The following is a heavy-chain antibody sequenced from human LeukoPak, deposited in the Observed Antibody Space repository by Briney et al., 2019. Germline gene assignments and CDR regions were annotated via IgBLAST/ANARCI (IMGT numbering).Heavy chain of an antibody. CDR1: GFTVKDNF. CDR2: ISGSGDSI. Sequence: GGSLRLSCAASGFTVKDNFMSWVRQAPGKGLEWVSGISGSGDSIYYADSVKGRFTISRDNSKNTLFLQMNSLRAEDTAVYYCAKDAGGYSDYWGQGTLVTVSS. CDR3: AKDAGGYSDY. J-gene: IGHJ4*02. D-gene: IGHD4-23*01. V-gene: IGHV3-23*01.